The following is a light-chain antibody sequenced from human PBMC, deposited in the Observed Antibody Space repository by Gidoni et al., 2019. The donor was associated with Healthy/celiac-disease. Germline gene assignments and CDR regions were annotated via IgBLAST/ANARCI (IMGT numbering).Light chain of an antibody. V-gene: IGLV1-44*01. Sequence: QSVLTQPPSASWTPGQRVTISCSGSSSNIGSNTVNWYQQLPGTAPKLLIYSNNQRPSGVPDRFSGSKSGTSASLAISGLQSEDEADYYCAAWDDSLNGLVFGTGTKVTVL. CDR2: SNN. CDR1: SSNIGSNT. J-gene: IGLJ1*01. CDR3: AAWDDSLNGLV.